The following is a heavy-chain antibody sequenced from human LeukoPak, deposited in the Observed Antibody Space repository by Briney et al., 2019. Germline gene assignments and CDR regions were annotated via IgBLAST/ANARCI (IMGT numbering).Heavy chain of an antibody. CDR2: INSDGSST. D-gene: IGHD2-8*01. J-gene: IGHJ4*02. CDR3: ARHPTLYPD. Sequence: QPGGSLRLSCAASGFTVSSYWMHWVRQAPGKGLVWVSRINSDGSSTSYADSVKGRFTITRDNANNTLYLQMNSLRAEDTAVYYCARHPTLYPDWGQGTLVTVSS. V-gene: IGHV3-74*01. CDR1: GFTVSSYW.